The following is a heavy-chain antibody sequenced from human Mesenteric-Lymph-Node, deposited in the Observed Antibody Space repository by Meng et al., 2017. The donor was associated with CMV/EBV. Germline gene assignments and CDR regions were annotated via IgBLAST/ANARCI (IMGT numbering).Heavy chain of an antibody. J-gene: IGHJ4*02. CDR3: ARVTGYCSSTSCYNIDY. V-gene: IGHV4-61*01. Sequence: SETLSLTCTVSGGSVSSGRYYWSWIRQPPGKGLEWIGYIYYSGSTKYNPSLKSRVTISLDTSKNEFSLKLSSVTAADTAVYYCARVTGYCSSTSCYNIDYWGQGTLVTVSS. CDR2: IYYSGST. D-gene: IGHD2-2*02. CDR1: GGSVSSGRYY.